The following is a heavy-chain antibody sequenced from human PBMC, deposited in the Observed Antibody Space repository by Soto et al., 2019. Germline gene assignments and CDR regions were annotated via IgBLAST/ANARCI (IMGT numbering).Heavy chain of an antibody. CDR2: ISYDGSNK. Sequence: YAMHWVRQAPGKGLEWVAVISYDGSNKYYADSVKGRFTISRDNSKNTLYLQMNSLRAEDTAVYYCARERITMIVVVTLGYWGQGTLVTVSS. CDR1: YA. V-gene: IGHV3-30-3*01. D-gene: IGHD3-22*01. CDR3: ARERITMIVVVTLGY. J-gene: IGHJ4*02.